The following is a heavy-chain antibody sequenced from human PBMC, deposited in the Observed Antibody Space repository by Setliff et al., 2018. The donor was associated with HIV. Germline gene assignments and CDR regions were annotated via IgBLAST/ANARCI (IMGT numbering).Heavy chain of an antibody. Sequence: GESLKISCQGSGYSFTIYRIAWVRQMPGKGLEWMGIINPGDSDTRYSPSFQGQVTISADKSISTAYLQWSSLKASDSALYYCARHSSGAYCNYGMDVWGQGTTVTVSS. J-gene: IGHJ6*02. V-gene: IGHV5-51*01. CDR2: INPGDSDT. CDR3: ARHSSGAYCNYGMDV. CDR1: GYSFTIYR. D-gene: IGHD3-10*01.